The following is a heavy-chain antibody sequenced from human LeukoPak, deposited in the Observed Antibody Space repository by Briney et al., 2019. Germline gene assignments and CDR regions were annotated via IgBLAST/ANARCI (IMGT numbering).Heavy chain of an antibody. V-gene: IGHV1-18*01. D-gene: IGHD2-15*01. CDR1: GYTFTSYG. CDR3: ARFFTIGCSGGSCYEPGADY. J-gene: IGHJ4*02. CDR2: ISAYNGNT. Sequence: ASVTVSCTASGYTFTSYGISWVRQSPGQGLEWMGWISAYNGNTNYEQKLQGRVTMTTDTSTSTAYMELRSLRSDDTAVYYCARFFTIGCSGGSCYEPGADYWGQGTLVTVSS.